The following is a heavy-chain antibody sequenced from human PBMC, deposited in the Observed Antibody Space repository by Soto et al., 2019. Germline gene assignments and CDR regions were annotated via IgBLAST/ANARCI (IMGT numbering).Heavy chain of an antibody. J-gene: IGHJ3*02. CDR1: GFTFSSYS. CDR3: ARDPGYCSGGSCYSDAFDI. V-gene: IGHV3-21*01. CDR2: ISSSSYI. Sequence: GGSLRLSCAASGFTFSSYSMNWVRQAPGKGLEWVSSISSSSYIYYADSVKGRFTISRDNAKNSLYLQMNSLRAEDTAVYYCARDPGYCSGGSCYSDAFDIWGQGTMVTVSS. D-gene: IGHD2-15*01.